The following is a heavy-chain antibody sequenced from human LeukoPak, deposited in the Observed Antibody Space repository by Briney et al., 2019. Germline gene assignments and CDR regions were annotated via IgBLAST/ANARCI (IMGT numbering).Heavy chain of an antibody. D-gene: IGHD1-26*01. CDR1: GGSFSGYY. CDR2: INHSGST. J-gene: IGHJ4*02. V-gene: IGHV4-34*01. Sequence: SETLSLTCAVYGGSFSGYYWSWIRQPPGKGLEWIGEINHSGSTNYNPSLKSRVTISVDTSKNRFSLKLSSVTAADTAVYYCARGSIVGATPFDYWGQGTLVTVSS. CDR3: ARGSIVGATPFDY.